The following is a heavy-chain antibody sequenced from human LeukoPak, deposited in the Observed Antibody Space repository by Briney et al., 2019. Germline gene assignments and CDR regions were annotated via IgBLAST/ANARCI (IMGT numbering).Heavy chain of an antibody. CDR3: ARGSVEVGYCGGDCYSGGFDY. V-gene: IGHV4-59*01. CDR1: GGSISSYY. D-gene: IGHD2-21*02. CDR2: IYYSGST. Sequence: SETLSLTCTVSGGSISSYYWSWIRQPPGKGLEWIGYIYYSGSTNYNPSLKSRVTISVDTSKNQFSLKLSSVTAADTAVYYCARGSVEVGYCGGDCYSGGFDYWGQGTLVTVSS. J-gene: IGHJ4*02.